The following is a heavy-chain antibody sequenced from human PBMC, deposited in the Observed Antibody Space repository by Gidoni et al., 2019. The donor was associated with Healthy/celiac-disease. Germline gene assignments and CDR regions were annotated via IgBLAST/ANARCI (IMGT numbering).Heavy chain of an antibody. CDR3: ARHSGGSGSYYSRLYNWFDP. J-gene: IGHJ5*02. V-gene: IGHV4-34*01. CDR2: INHSGST. CDR1: VGSFSGSY. D-gene: IGHD3-10*01. Sequence: QVQLQQWGAGLLKPSETLSLTCAVYVGSFSGSYLRWIRQPPGKGLEWLGEINHSGSTNYNPSRKSRVTISVDTSKNQFSLKLSSVTAADTAVYYCARHSGGSGSYYSRLYNWFDPWGQGTLVTVSS.